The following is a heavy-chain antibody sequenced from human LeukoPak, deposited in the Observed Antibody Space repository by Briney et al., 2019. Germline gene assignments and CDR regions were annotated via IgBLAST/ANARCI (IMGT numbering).Heavy chain of an antibody. V-gene: IGHV3-23*01. CDR1: GYSISSGYY. D-gene: IGHD3-22*01. J-gene: IGHJ3*02. CDR3: AKVLYDSSGPDAFDI. Sequence: PSETLSLTCTVSGYSISSGYYWGWIRQPPGKGLEWVSAISGSGGSTYYADSVKGRFTISRDNSKNTLYLQMNSLRAEDTAVYYCAKVLYDSSGPDAFDIWGQGTMVTVSS. CDR2: ISGSGGST.